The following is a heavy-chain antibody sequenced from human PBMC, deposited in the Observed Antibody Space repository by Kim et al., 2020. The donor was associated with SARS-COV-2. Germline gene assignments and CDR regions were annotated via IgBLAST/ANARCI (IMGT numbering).Heavy chain of an antibody. J-gene: IGHJ4*02. Sequence: GGSLRLSCVTSEFTFRSSILHWVRQAPDKGLEWVAAMSFDGFSKYFVDSVKGRFTISRDNSKNTMYLELNSLRADDSAVYYCAREGGTSGRCGYFDSWGQGTLVTVSS. D-gene: IGHD6-19*01. V-gene: IGHV3-30*04. CDR1: EFTFRSSI. CDR2: MSFDGFSK. CDR3: AREGGTSGRCGYFDS.